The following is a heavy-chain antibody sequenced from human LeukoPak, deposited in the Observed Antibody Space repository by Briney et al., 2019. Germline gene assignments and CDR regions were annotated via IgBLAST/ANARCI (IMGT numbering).Heavy chain of an antibody. CDR2: IYSGTI. Sequence: PGGSLRLSCTVSGFTVSGNSMSWVRQAPGKGLEWVSFIYSGTIHYSDSVKGRFTISRDNSKNTLYLQMNSLRAEDTAVYYCARRAGAYSHPYDYWGQGTLVTVSS. V-gene: IGHV3-53*01. D-gene: IGHD4/OR15-4a*01. CDR3: ARRAGAYSHPYDY. J-gene: IGHJ4*02. CDR1: GFTVSGNS.